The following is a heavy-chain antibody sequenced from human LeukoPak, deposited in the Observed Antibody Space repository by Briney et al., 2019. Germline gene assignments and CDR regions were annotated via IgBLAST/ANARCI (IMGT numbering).Heavy chain of an antibody. Sequence: ASVKVSCKASGGTFSSYAISWVRQAPGQGLEWMGRIIPIFGIANYAQKFQGRVTITADKSTSTAYMELSSLRSEDTAEYYCAKEGEVVPAASVFDWFDRWGQGTLVTVSS. CDR2: IIPIFGIA. V-gene: IGHV1-69*04. J-gene: IGHJ5*02. CDR1: GGTFSSYA. D-gene: IGHD2-2*01. CDR3: AKEGEVVPAASVFDWFDR.